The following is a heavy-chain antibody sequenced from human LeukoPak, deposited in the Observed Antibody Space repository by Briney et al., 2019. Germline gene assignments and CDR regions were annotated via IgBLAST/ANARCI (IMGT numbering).Heavy chain of an antibody. J-gene: IGHJ4*02. D-gene: IGHD3-3*01. CDR3: ARDQYDTWSRRGNFDS. Sequence: GGSLRLSCVASGFTFGKYWMSWVRQAPGKGPEWVANIKLDGSEKNYVDSVKGRFTISRDNTKNSLYLQMNSLRVEDTAVFYCARDQYDTWSRRGNFDSWGQGTLVIVSS. V-gene: IGHV3-7*03. CDR1: GFTFGKYW. CDR2: IKLDGSEK.